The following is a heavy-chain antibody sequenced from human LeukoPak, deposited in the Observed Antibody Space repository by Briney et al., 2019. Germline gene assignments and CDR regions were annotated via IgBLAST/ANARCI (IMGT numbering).Heavy chain of an antibody. CDR1: GFTFSNYA. D-gene: IGHD6-19*01. CDR2: ISGSGGDT. CDR3: VKDSVVVAGLVNYFDY. V-gene: IGHV3-23*01. J-gene: IGHJ4*02. Sequence: GGSLRLSCVASGFTFSNYAMSWVRQAPGRGLEWVSAISGSGGDTFYTDSVKGRFTVSRDNPKNTLYLQMKGLRAEDTAVYYCVKDSVVVAGLVNYFDYWGQGTLVTVSS.